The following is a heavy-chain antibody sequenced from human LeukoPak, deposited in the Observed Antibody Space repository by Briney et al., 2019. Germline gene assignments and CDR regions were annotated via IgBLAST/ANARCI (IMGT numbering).Heavy chain of an antibody. CDR2: IRGSGGST. CDR3: AKGPVVTFDI. V-gene: IGHV3-23*01. D-gene: IGHD2-15*01. CDR1: GFTFSSHA. J-gene: IGHJ3*02. Sequence: GGSLRLSCAASGFTFSSHAMSWVRQAPGEGLEWVSGIRGSGGSTYYADSVKGPFTISTDNSKKTLYLQMNRRRAEGTAVYYCAKGPVVTFDIWGEGTMVTVSS.